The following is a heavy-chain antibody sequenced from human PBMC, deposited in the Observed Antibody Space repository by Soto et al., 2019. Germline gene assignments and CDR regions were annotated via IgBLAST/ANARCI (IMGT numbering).Heavy chain of an antibody. Sequence: QLQLQESGPGLVKPSETLSLTCTVSGGSISSSNYYWGWIRQPPGKGLEWIGSIYYSGSTYHNPPLKSRVTISKDTSKNQFSVRLSSVTAADTAVYDCAVGSSGFYYIYWGEGIQVTVSS. D-gene: IGHD1-26*01. CDR3: AVGSSGFYYIY. J-gene: IGHJ4*02. CDR1: GGSISSSNYY. V-gene: IGHV4-39*01. CDR2: IYYSGST.